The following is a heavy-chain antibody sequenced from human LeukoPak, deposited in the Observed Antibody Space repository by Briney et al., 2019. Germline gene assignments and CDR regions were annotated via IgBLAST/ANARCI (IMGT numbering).Heavy chain of an antibody. CDR1: GFTFSSFG. V-gene: IGHV3-33*01. CDR3: ARDGSGYEIDY. D-gene: IGHD5-12*01. Sequence: GGSLRLSCAASGFTFSSFGMYWVRQAPGKGLEWVAVIWYDGTNKYYADSVRGRFTISRDNSKITLYLQMNSLRAEDTAVYYCARDGSGYEIDYWGQGTLVTVSS. J-gene: IGHJ4*02. CDR2: IWYDGTNK.